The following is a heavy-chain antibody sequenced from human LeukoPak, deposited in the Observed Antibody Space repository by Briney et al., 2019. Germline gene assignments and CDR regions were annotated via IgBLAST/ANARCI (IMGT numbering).Heavy chain of an antibody. V-gene: IGHV3-23*01. CDR3: ARDRASRIVVDDDYYYYYYMDV. Sequence: GGSLRLSCAASGFTFSSYAMSWVRQAPGKGLEWVSAISGSGGSTYYADSVKGRFTISRDNSKNTLYLQMNSLRAEDTAVYYCARDRASRIVVDDDYYYYYYMDVWGKGTTVTISS. D-gene: IGHD2-15*01. CDR1: GFTFSSYA. CDR2: ISGSGGST. J-gene: IGHJ6*03.